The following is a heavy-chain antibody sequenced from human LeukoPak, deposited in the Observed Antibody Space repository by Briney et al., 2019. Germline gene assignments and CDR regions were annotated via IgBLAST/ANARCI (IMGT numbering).Heavy chain of an antibody. D-gene: IGHD2-2*01. J-gene: IGHJ4*02. CDR1: GFTFSGSA. V-gene: IGHV3-73*01. CDR2: IRSKANSYAT. CDR3: TTVVPAAKNGLGDY. Sequence: PGGSLRLSCAASGFTFSGSAMHWVRQASGKGLEWVGRIRSKANSYATAYAASVKGRFTISRDDSKNTAYLQVNSLKTEDTAVYYCTTVVPAAKNGLGDYWGRGTLVTVSS.